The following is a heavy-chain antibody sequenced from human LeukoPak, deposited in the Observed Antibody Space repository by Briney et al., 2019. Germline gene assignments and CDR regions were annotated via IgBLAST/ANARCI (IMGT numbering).Heavy chain of an antibody. Sequence: PGGSLRPSCAASGFTFSSYAMHWVRQAPGKGLEWVAVISYDGSNKYYADSVKGRFTISRDNSKNTLYLQMNSLRAEDTAVYYCAKDGVSGWYFDYWGQGTLVTVSS. CDR2: ISYDGSNK. CDR1: GFTFSSYA. J-gene: IGHJ4*02. CDR3: AKDGVSGWYFDY. D-gene: IGHD6-19*01. V-gene: IGHV3-30*04.